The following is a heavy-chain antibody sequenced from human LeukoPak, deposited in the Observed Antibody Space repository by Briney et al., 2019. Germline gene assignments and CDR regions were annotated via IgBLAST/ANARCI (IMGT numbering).Heavy chain of an antibody. D-gene: IGHD2-2*02. CDR3: ARVHCSSTTCYNPFDI. V-gene: IGHV1-2*02. J-gene: IGHJ3*02. CDR1: GYTFTGFY. Sequence: ASVKVSCKASGYTFTGFYVHWVRQAPGQGLEWMGWINPNGGGTNYAQKFQGRVTMTRDTSISTAYMEVNRLRSDDTAVYYCARVHCSSTTCYNPFDIWGQGTIVTISS. CDR2: INPNGGGT.